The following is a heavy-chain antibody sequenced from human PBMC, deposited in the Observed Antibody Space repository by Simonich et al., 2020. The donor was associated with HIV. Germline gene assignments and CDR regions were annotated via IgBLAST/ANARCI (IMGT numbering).Heavy chain of an antibody. D-gene: IGHD2-15*01. Sequence: QVQLQQWGAGLLKPSETLSLTCAVYGGSFSTYYWNWIRQSPGKGLEWIGKINHSGTTNYNPSLESRVTISLDTSKNHFSLKLNSVTAADTAVYYCTTSYCSGGTCYWYFDLWGRGTLVTVSS. J-gene: IGHJ2*01. CDR3: TTSYCSGGTCYWYFDL. CDR2: INHSGTT. V-gene: IGHV4-34*01. CDR1: GGSFSTYY.